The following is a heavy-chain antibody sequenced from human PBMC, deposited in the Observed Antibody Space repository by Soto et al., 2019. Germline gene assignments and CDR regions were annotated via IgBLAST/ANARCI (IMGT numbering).Heavy chain of an antibody. CDR2: INPSGGST. CDR1: GYTFTSYY. V-gene: IGHV1-46*03. D-gene: IGHD2-15*01. Sequence: ASVKVSCKESGYTFTSYYMHWGRQTPGQGLEWMGIINPSGGSTSYAQKFQGRVTMTRDTSTSTVYMELSSLRSEDTAVYYCARDWYCSGGSCYYDFDYWGQGTLVTVSS. J-gene: IGHJ4*02. CDR3: ARDWYCSGGSCYYDFDY.